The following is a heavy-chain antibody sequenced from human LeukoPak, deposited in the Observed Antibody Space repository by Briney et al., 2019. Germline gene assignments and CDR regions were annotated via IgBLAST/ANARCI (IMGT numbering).Heavy chain of an antibody. CDR1: GFTFKSYW. J-gene: IGHJ5*02. V-gene: IGHV3-7*03. CDR3: ARGRILYSTPRLFDP. CDR2: IKQDESEK. D-gene: IGHD2-8*01. Sequence: GGSLRLSCAASGFTFKSYWMSWVRQAPGKGLEWVANIKQDESEKYYVDSVKGRFTISRDNANNSLYLQMNSLRAEDTAVYYCARGRILYSTPRLFDPWGQGTLVTVSS.